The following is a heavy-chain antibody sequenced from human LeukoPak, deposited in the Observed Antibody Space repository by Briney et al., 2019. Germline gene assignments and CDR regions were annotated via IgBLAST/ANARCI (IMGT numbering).Heavy chain of an antibody. V-gene: IGHV4-39*01. CDR2: IHYSGIT. CDR3: ARHKHLGVAPFDS. D-gene: IGHD5-12*01. CDR1: GGSISICSHY. Sequence: SETLSLTCTVFGGSISICSHYWGWIRQSPGKGLDWIGSIHYSGITYNNPSLESRVSISIDTSKNQFSLILTSVTAADTAIHYCARHKHLGVAPFDSWGQGTLVPVSS. J-gene: IGHJ5*01.